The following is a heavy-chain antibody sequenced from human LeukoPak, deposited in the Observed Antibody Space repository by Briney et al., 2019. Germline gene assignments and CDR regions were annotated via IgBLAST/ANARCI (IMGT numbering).Heavy chain of an antibody. J-gene: IGHJ4*02. CDR1: SGSISSYY. CDR3: ARDVNAEGYYFDY. CDR2: IYYSGST. V-gene: IGHV4-59*01. Sequence: SETLSLTCTVSSGSISSYYWSWIRQPPGKGLEWIGYIYYSGSTNYNPSLKSRVTISVDTSKNQFSLKLSSVTAADTAVYYCARDVNAEGYYFDYWGQGTLVTVSS.